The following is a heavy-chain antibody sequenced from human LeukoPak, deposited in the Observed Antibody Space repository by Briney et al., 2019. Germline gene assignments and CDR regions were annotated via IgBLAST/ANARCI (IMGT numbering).Heavy chain of an antibody. J-gene: IGHJ4*02. CDR2: MHYRGSP. CDR3: ARRGRLWPDFDY. Sequence: CWGWIRQPXGKGLEWFGSMHYRGSPYYNPSLKSRVTITTDTSKNQFSLKLSSVTAADTAVYYCARRGRLWPDFDYWGQGTLVTVSS. V-gene: IGHV4-39*01. CDR1: C. D-gene: IGHD5-18*01.